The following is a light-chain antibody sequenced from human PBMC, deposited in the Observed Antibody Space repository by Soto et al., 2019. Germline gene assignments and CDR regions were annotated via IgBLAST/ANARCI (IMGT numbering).Light chain of an antibody. V-gene: IGKV3-20*01. J-gene: IGKJ4*01. Sequence: EVVLTQSPGTLSLSPGERATLSCRASESVSSSFLAWYQQKPGQAPRLLIYGASSRATGIPGRFSGSGSGTDFTLTISRLEPEDFAVYYWQKMRFFGGGTKVEIK. CDR1: ESVSSSF. CDR2: GAS. CDR3: QKMRF.